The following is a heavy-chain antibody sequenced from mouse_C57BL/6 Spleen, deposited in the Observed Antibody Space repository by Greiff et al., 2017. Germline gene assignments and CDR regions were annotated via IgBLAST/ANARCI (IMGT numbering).Heavy chain of an antibody. D-gene: IGHD1-1*01. V-gene: IGHV14-4*01. Sequence: DVKLVEPGAELVRPGASVKLSCTASGFTINDDYMHWVKQRPEQGLEWIGWIDPENGDTDYASKFQGKATITADTSSNTAYLQLSSLTSEDTAVYYCTTVTAVVAPFAYWGQGTLVTVSA. CDR2: IDPENGDT. CDR1: GFTINDDY. CDR3: TTVTAVVAPFAY. J-gene: IGHJ3*01.